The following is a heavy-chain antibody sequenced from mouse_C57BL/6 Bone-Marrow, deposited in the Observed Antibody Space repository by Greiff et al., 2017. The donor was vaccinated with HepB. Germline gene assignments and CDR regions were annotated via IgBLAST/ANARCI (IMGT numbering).Heavy chain of an antibody. V-gene: IGHV1-69*01. Sequence: QVQLQQPGAELVMPGASVKLSCKASGYTFTSYWMHWVKQRPGQGLEWIGEIDPSDSYTNYNQKFKGKSTLTVDNSSSTAYMQLSSLTSEDSAVYYCARYYYGSSYVWYFDVWGTGTTVTVSS. CDR1: GYTFTSYW. CDR3: ARYYYGSSYVWYFDV. D-gene: IGHD1-1*01. CDR2: IDPSDSYT. J-gene: IGHJ1*03.